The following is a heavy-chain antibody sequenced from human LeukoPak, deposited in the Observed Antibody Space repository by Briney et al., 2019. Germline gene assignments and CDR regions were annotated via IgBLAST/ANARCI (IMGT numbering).Heavy chain of an antibody. J-gene: IGHJ3*02. CDR1: GFTVSSNY. CDR2: IYSGGST. CDR3: ARRCGGSCFYAFDI. D-gene: IGHD2-15*01. Sequence: GGSLRLSCAASGFTVSSNYMSWVRQAPGKGLEWVSVIYSGGSTYYADSVKGRFTISRDNSKNTLYLQMNSLGAEDTAVYYCARRCGGSCFYAFDIWGQGTMVTVSS. V-gene: IGHV3-66*01.